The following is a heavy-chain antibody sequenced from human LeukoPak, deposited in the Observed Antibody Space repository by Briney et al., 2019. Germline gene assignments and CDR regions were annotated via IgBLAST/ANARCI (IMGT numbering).Heavy chain of an antibody. J-gene: IGHJ3*02. CDR2: IYYSGST. V-gene: IGHV4-59*01. CDR3: ARATRGAFDI. Sequence: PSETLSLTCTVSGGSISSYYGSWIRQPPGKGLEWIGYIYYSGSTNYNPSLKSRVTISVDTSKNQFSLKLSSVTAADTAVYYCARATRGAFDIWGQGTMVTVSS. D-gene: IGHD2-2*01. CDR1: GGSISSYY.